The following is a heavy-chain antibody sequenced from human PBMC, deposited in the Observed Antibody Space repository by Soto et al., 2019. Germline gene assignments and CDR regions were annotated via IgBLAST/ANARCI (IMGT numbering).Heavy chain of an antibody. D-gene: IGHD3-9*01. CDR2: ISYDGSNK. J-gene: IGHJ4*02. CDR3: ARGVRYFDWLLSIPFDY. V-gene: IGHV3-30-3*01. CDR1: GFTFSSYA. Sequence: GGSLRLSCAASGFTFSSYAVHWVRQAPGKGLEWVAVISYDGSNKYYADSVKGRFTISRDNSKNTLYLQMNSLRAEDTAVYYCARGVRYFDWLLSIPFDYWGQGTLVTVSS.